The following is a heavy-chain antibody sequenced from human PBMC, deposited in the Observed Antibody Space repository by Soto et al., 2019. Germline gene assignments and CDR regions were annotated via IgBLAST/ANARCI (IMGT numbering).Heavy chain of an antibody. V-gene: IGHV4-31*03. CDR2: IYYSGTP. Sequence: QVQLQESGPSLVKPSQTLSLTCTVSGGSISSGGNYWSWIRQHPGKGVEWLGYIYYSGTPYYNPSLKSRVSISVDTSQNQCSLKLNSVTSADTAVYYCARDRDGYNCCDYWGQGTLVTVSS. CDR1: GGSISSGGNY. J-gene: IGHJ4*02. CDR3: ARDRDGYNCCDY. D-gene: IGHD5-12*01.